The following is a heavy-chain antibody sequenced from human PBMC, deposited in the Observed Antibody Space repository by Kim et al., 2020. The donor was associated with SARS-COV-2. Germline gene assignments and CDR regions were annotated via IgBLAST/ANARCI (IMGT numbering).Heavy chain of an antibody. D-gene: IGHD3-9*01. CDR3: AREYILTGYWRSAFDI. Sequence: PSLKRRVTISVDTSTNQFSLKLCSVTAAETAVYYCAREYILTGYWRSAFDIWGQGTMVTVSS. J-gene: IGHJ3*02. V-gene: IGHV4-31*02.